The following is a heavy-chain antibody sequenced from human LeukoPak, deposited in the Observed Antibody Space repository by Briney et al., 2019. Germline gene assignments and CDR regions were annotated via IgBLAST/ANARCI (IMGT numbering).Heavy chain of an antibody. CDR1: GYTFTGYY. Sequence: ASVKVYCKASGYTFTGYYMHWVRQAPGQGLEWMGRINPNSGGTNYAQKFQGRVTMTRDTSISTAYMELSRLRSDDTAVYYCANLGKNSVLRFLGHYWGQGTLVTVSS. J-gene: IGHJ4*02. D-gene: IGHD3-3*01. V-gene: IGHV1-2*06. CDR3: ANLGKNSVLRFLGHY. CDR2: INPNSGGT.